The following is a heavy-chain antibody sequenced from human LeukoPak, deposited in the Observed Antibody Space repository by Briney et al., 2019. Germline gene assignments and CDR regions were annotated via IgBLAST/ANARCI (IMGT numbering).Heavy chain of an antibody. CDR3: ARGELPYSDY. V-gene: IGHV4-59*08. Sequence: SETLSLTCTVSGGSISSYYWSWIRQPPGKGLEWIGYIYYSGSTNYNPSLKSRVTMSLATSKSQFSLKLNSVTAADTAVYYCARGELPYSDYWGQGTLVTVSS. CDR2: IYYSGST. CDR1: GGSISSYY. J-gene: IGHJ4*02. D-gene: IGHD1-26*01.